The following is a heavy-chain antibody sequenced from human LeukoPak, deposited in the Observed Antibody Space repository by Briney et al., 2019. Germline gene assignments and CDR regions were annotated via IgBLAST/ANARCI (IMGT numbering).Heavy chain of an antibody. V-gene: IGHV5-51*01. CDR3: ARHEYSSAVYFDD. CDR2: MYPRDSDT. J-gene: IGHJ4*02. Sequence: GESLKITCKTSGYSFTSYCIGWVRQMPAGKGLEWMGSMYPRDSDTRYSPSFQGQVTISADTSTSTAYLQWSSLTASDTAIYYCARHEYSSAVYFDDWGRGTLVTVSS. CDR1: GYSFTSYC. D-gene: IGHD6-19*01.